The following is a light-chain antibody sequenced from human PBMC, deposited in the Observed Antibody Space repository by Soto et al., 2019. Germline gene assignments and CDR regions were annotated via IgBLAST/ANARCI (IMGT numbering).Light chain of an antibody. CDR3: QQYGSSPRT. V-gene: IGKV3-20*01. J-gene: IGKJ1*01. Sequence: EIVLTPSPATLSLSPVERATLSCRASQSVTNYLAWCQQKPGQAPRLLIYDASNRATGIPGRFSASGSGTDFTLTISRLEPEDFAVYCCQQYGSSPRTFGQGTKVDIK. CDR2: DAS. CDR1: QSVTNY.